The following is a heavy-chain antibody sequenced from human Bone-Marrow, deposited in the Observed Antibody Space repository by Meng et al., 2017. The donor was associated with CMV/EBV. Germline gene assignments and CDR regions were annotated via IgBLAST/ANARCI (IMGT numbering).Heavy chain of an antibody. V-gene: IGHV3-30*02. J-gene: IGHJ4*02. Sequence: GESLKISCAASGFTFSSYGMHWVRQAPGKGLEWVAFIRYDRSNKYYADSVKGRFTISRDNSKHTLYLQMNSMRAEDTAVYYCVRLRGIALGGRYDNWGQGTPVTVSS. D-gene: IGHD2/OR15-2a*01. CDR2: IRYDRSNK. CDR3: VRLRGIALGGRYDN. CDR1: GFTFSSYG.